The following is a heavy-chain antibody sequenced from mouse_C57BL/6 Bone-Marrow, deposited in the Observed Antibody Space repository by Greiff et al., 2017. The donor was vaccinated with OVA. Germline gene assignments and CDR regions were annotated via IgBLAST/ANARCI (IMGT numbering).Heavy chain of an antibody. J-gene: IGHJ4*01. CDR3: TEGQLRLRNYYAMDY. CDR1: GFTFSNYW. V-gene: IGHV6-3*01. Sequence: EVKVEESGGGLVQPGGSMKLSCVASGFTFSNYWMNWVRQSPEKGLEWVAQIRLKSDNYATHYAESVKGRFTISRDDSKSSVYLQMNNLRAEDTGIYYCTEGQLRLRNYYAMDYWGQGTSVTVSS. D-gene: IGHD3-2*02. CDR2: IRLKSDNYAT.